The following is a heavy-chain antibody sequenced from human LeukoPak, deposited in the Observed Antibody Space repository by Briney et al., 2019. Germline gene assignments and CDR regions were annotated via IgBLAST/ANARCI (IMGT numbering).Heavy chain of an antibody. D-gene: IGHD3-10*01. CDR1: GFTFSNYA. J-gene: IGHJ3*02. V-gene: IGHV3-23*01. Sequence: GGSLRLSCAASGFTFSNYAMSWVRQAPGKGLEWVSAISADGASAYYADSVKGRFTISRDNSKNTLYLQMNSLRAEDTAVYYCAKELLWFGELLGAFDIWGQGTMVTVSS. CDR2: ISADGASA. CDR3: AKELLWFGELLGAFDI.